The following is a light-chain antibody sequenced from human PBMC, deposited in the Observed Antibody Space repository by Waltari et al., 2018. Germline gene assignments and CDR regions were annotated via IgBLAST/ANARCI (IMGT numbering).Light chain of an antibody. CDR3: QQFDTYPWT. J-gene: IGKJ1*01. CDR1: QDIGTW. CDR2: TAS. V-gene: IGKV1-5*03. Sequence: DIQLTQSPSTLSASVGDRVTITCRASQDIGTWLAWYQQKPGKAPKLLVYTASRLQSGAPSRFSGSGSGTEFTLTISSLQPEDFATFYCQQFDTYPWTFGQGTKVDIK.